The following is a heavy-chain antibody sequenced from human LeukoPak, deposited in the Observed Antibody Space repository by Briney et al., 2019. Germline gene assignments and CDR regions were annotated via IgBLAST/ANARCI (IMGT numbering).Heavy chain of an antibody. J-gene: IGHJ6*03. Sequence: GGSLRLSCAASGFTFSSYPLHWVRQAPGKGLEWVAVISYDGITKLYADSVKGRFTISRDNAKNSLYLQMNSLRAEDTAVYCCARAHYYDSSGYYEIQEYYYYYMDVWGKGTTVTVSS. CDR1: GFTFSSYP. CDR2: ISYDGITK. V-gene: IGHV3-30*04. CDR3: ARAHYYDSSGYYEIQEYYYYYMDV. D-gene: IGHD3-22*01.